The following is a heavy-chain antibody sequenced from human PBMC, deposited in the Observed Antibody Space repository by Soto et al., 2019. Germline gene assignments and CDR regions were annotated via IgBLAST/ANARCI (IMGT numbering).Heavy chain of an antibody. CDR1: GYTFTSYG. Sequence: QVQLVQSGAEVKKPGASVKVSCKASGYTFTSYGISWVRQAPGQGLEWMGWISAYNGNTNYAQKLQGRVTMTTDTSTSTAYTELRSLRSDDTAVYYCAREGGYSYGYRYWFDPWGQGTLVTVSS. J-gene: IGHJ5*02. D-gene: IGHD5-18*01. V-gene: IGHV1-18*04. CDR3: AREGGYSYGYRYWFDP. CDR2: ISAYNGNT.